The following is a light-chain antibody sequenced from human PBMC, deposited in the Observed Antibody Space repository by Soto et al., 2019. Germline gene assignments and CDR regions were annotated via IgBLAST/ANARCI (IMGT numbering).Light chain of an antibody. CDR3: QQYGSSPPET. V-gene: IGKV3-20*01. CDR2: GAS. Sequence: EIVLTQSPGTLSLSPGERATLSCRASQSVSSNYLAWYQQKPGQAPRLLIYGASSRATGIPDRFSGSGSGTDFTLTISRLEPEDFAVSYCQQYGSSPPETFGQGTKVEIK. CDR1: QSVSSNY. J-gene: IGKJ1*01.